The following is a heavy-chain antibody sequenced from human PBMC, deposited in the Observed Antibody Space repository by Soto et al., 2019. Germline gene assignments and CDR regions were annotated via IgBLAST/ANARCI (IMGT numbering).Heavy chain of an antibody. V-gene: IGHV1-3*01. CDR3: ATQSGTTEKYGMDF. D-gene: IGHD1-1*01. CDR2: INGGNGNT. J-gene: IGHJ6*04. CDR1: GYTFISYA. Sequence: ASVKVSCKASGYTFISYAMHWVRQAPGQRLEWMGWINGGNGNTKYSQRFQGRVTITGDTSASTAYMELSSLRSEDTAVYYCATQSGTTEKYGMDFRGKGTTVTVST.